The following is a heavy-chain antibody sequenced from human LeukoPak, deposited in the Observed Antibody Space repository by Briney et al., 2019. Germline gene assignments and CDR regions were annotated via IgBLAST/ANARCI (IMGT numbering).Heavy chain of an antibody. V-gene: IGHV1-2*02. CDR1: GGTFSSYA. Sequence: ASVKVSCKASGGTFSSYAISWVRQAPGQGLEWMGWINPNSGGTNYAQKFQGRVTMTRDTSISTAYMELSRLRSDDTAVYYCARGDYCSSTSCYAIIDYWGQGTLVTVSS. J-gene: IGHJ4*02. CDR2: INPNSGGT. D-gene: IGHD2-2*01. CDR3: ARGDYCSSTSCYAIIDY.